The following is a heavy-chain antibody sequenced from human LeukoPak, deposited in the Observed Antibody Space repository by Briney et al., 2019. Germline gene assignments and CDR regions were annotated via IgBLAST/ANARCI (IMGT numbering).Heavy chain of an antibody. J-gene: IGHJ4*02. Sequence: PSATLSLPCAVSGSSISSAYCWGWLRQPPGKGLEWIGSIYHSGSTYYNPSLKSRVTISVDTSKNQFSLKLSSVTAADTAVYYCARRRYYGIEYLDYWGQGTLVTVSS. CDR1: GSSISSAYC. D-gene: IGHD3-9*01. V-gene: IGHV4-38-2*01. CDR2: IYHSGST. CDR3: ARRRYYGIEYLDY.